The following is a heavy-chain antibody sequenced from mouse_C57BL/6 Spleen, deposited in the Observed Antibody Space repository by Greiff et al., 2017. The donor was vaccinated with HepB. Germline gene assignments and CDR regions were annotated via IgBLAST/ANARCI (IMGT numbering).Heavy chain of an antibody. CDR3: ARDRTVVATDYAMDY. V-gene: IGHV1-50*01. J-gene: IGHJ4*01. CDR2: IDPSDSYT. CDR1: GYTFTSYW. Sequence: VKLQQPGAELVKPGASVKLSCKASGYTFTSYWMQWVKQRPGQGLEWIGEIDPSDSYTNYNQKFKGKATLTVDTSSSTAYMQLSSLTSEDSAVYYCARDRTVVATDYAMDYWGQGTSVTVSS. D-gene: IGHD1-1*01.